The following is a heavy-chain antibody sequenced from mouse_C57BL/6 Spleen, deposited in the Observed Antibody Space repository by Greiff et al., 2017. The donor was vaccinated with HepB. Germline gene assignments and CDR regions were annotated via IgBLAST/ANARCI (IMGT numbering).Heavy chain of an antibody. CDR2: ISYSGST. V-gene: IGHV3-2*02. Sequence: DVKLQESGPGLVKPSQSLSLTCTVTGYSITSGYGWNWIRQFPGNKLEWMGYISYSGSTNYNPSLNSRISITRDTSTNQFFLQLKSVTTEDTATYYCARTARIKYWGQGTALTVSS. CDR1: GYSITSGYG. CDR3: ARTARIKY. J-gene: IGHJ2*01.